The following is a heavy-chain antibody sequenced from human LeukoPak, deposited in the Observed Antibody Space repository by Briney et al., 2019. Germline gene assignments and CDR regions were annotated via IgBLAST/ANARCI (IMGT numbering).Heavy chain of an antibody. CDR2: INQDGSEK. D-gene: IGHD1-1*01. V-gene: IGHV3-7*01. Sequence: GGSLRLSCAVSGFIFRNYWMGWVRQAPGKGLEWVANINQDGSEKYYVDSVKGRFIISRDNARNSLYLQMNSLRDEDTAVYYCARAPQVQRGYWGQGTLVTVSS. CDR1: GFIFRNYW. J-gene: IGHJ4*02. CDR3: ARAPQVQRGY.